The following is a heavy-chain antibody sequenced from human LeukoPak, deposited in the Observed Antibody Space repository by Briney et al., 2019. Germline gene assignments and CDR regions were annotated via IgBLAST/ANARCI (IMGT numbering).Heavy chain of an antibody. Sequence: PSETLSLTCTVSGGSISSYYWSWIRQPAGKGLEWIGRIYTSGSTNYNPSLKSRVTISLDTSKNQFSLKLRPVTAADTAVYYCARILRGVIVTSFDYWGQGILVTVSS. D-gene: IGHD3-10*01. CDR2: IYTSGST. CDR1: GGSISSYY. V-gene: IGHV4-4*07. J-gene: IGHJ4*02. CDR3: ARILRGVIVTSFDY.